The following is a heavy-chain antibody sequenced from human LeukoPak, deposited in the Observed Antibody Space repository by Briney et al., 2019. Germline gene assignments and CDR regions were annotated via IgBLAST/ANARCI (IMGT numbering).Heavy chain of an antibody. D-gene: IGHD3-10*01. Sequence: GGSLRLSCAASEFTFNYYWLTWVRQAPGKGLEWVANIQQDGSEKYYVDSVKGRFIISRDNAKNSLYLQTNSLRAEDTAVYYCARVRKLRTRGVMDPLDYWGQGTLVTVSS. V-gene: IGHV3-7*01. J-gene: IGHJ4*02. CDR2: IQQDGSEK. CDR1: EFTFNYYW. CDR3: ARVRKLRTRGVMDPLDY.